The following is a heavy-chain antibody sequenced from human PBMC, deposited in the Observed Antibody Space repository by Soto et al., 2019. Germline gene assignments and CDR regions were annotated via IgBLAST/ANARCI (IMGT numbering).Heavy chain of an antibody. CDR2: IHTSGST. J-gene: IGHJ3*01. CDR1: GGSIDSHY. D-gene: IGHD4-17*01. Sequence: QVQLEESGPGLVKPSETLSLTCTVSGGSIDSHYWYWIRQPAGKGLEWIGRIHTSGSTKFNPSLKSRVTMSVATSKNQFTLKLSSVTAADTAVYFCAAGYGDYMKGGVFDVWGQGTMVTVSS. CDR3: AAGYGDYMKGGVFDV. V-gene: IGHV4-4*07.